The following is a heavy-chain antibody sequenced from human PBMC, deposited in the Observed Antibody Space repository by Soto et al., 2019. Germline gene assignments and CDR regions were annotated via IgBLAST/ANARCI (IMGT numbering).Heavy chain of an antibody. CDR3: ARNGTQTGYSYGMDV. Sequence: QVQLVQSGAELRKPGSSVKVSCKAYGGTFSDFTINWVRQAPGQRLEWMGGIIPIFDTANYAEKFQGRVTITADEATSTSFMEVSSLSSEDTAVYYCARNGTQTGYSYGMDVWGQGTMVTVAS. CDR1: GGTFSDFT. CDR2: IIPIFDTA. J-gene: IGHJ6*02. V-gene: IGHV1-69*01. D-gene: IGHD1-1*01.